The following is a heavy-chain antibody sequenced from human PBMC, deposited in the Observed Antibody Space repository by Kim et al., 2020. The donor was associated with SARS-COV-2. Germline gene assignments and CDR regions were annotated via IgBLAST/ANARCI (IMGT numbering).Heavy chain of an antibody. J-gene: IGHJ3*02. D-gene: IGHD3-9*01. CDR1: GGSISSGGYY. CDR3: ARAMYFEWPEAFDI. Sequence: SETLSLTCTVSGGSISSGGYYWSWIRQHPGKGLEWIGYIYYSGSTYYNPSLKSRVTISVDTSKNQFSLKLSSVTAADTAVYYCARAMYFEWPEAFDIWGQGTMVTVSS. V-gene: IGHV4-31*03. CDR2: IYYSGST.